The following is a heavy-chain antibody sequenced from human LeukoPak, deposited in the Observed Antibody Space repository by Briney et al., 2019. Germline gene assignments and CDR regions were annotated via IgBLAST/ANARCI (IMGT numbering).Heavy chain of an antibody. D-gene: IGHD6-13*01. CDR2: ISGDGGST. CDR3: ARESERSGWYDY. J-gene: IGHJ4*02. CDR1: GLITDDYA. V-gene: IGHV3-43*02. Sequence: PGGSLRLSCAAPGLITDDYAIHWVRQAPGKGLEWVSLISGDGGSTFYADSVRGRFTISRGNSKNSLSLQMSSLRSEDTALYFCARESERSGWYDYWGQGTLVTVSS.